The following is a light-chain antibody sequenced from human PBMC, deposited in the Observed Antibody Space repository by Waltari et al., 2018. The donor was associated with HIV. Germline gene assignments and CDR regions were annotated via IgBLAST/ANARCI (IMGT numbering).Light chain of an antibody. Sequence: SSVLTQPPSVSVAPGQTARIPCGGPNIGSKSVHWYQQRPGQAPVLVVYDDRVRHSGIPDRFSGSNSGNTATLTISRVEAGDEADYYCHVWNSTSDLGVFGGGTQLTVL. CDR3: HVWNSTSDLGV. J-gene: IGLJ7*01. CDR2: DDR. V-gene: IGLV3-21*02. CDR1: NIGSKS.